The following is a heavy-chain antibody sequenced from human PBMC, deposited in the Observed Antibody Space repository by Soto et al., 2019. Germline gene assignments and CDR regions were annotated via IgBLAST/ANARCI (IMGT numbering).Heavy chain of an antibody. Sequence: QVQLVQSGAEVQKPGSSVKVSCKASGGTFSSYAISWVRQAPGQGLEWMGGIIPIFGTANYAQKFQGRVTITADESTSTAYMELSSLRSEDTAVYYCARDAYYYGSGALGAFDIWGQGTMVTVSS. CDR1: GGTFSSYA. CDR3: ARDAYYYGSGALGAFDI. J-gene: IGHJ3*02. V-gene: IGHV1-69*01. D-gene: IGHD3-10*01. CDR2: IIPIFGTA.